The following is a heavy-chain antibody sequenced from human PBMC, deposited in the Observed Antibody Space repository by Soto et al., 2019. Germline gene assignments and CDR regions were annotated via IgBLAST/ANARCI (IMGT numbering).Heavy chain of an antibody. Sequence: EVQLVESGGGLVQPGRSLRLSCAASGFTFDDYAMHWVRQAPGKGLEWVSGISWNSGRIRYADSVKGRVTISRHNVKNSLYLQMNRPGAEDTGLYYCARLAVGRYNCNYRKPAFVYWGQGPLVTVSS. D-gene: IGHD1-7*01. CDR1: GFTFDDYA. CDR2: ISWNSGRI. V-gene: IGHV3-9*01. J-gene: IGHJ4*01. CDR3: ARLAVGRYNCNYRKPAFVY.